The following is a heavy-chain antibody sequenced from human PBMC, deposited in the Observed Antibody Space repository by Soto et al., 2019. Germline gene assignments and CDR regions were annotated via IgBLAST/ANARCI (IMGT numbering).Heavy chain of an antibody. CDR1: GYTFTSYY. V-gene: IGHV1-46*01. CDR2: INPNGGDT. D-gene: IGHD3-16*01. CDR3: ALGGHDF. J-gene: IGHJ3*01. Sequence: ASVKVSCKASGYTFTSYYMHWVRQAPGRGLEWMGIINPNGGDTSYVQKFQGRVTVTRDTSTSTVYMELSSLRSEDTAVYYCALGGHDFWGQGTMVTVSS.